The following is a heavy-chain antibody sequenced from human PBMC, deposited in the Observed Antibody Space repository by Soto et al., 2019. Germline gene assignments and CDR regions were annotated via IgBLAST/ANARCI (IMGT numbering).Heavy chain of an antibody. CDR3: AKDRQWLVQYYFDY. CDR1: GFTFSSYG. Sequence: GGSLRLSCAASGFTFSSYGMHWVRQAPGKGLEWVAVISYDGSNKYYADSVKGRFTISRDNSKNTLYLQMNSLRAEDTAVYYCAKDRQWLVQYYFDYWGQGTLVTVSS. J-gene: IGHJ4*02. CDR2: ISYDGSNK. V-gene: IGHV3-30*18. D-gene: IGHD6-19*01.